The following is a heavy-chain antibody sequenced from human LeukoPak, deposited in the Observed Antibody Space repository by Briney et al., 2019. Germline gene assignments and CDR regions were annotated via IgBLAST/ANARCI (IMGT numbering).Heavy chain of an antibody. V-gene: IGHV4-59*08. J-gene: IGHJ4*02. CDR3: ARDRSGYAY. D-gene: IGHD3-3*01. Sequence: PSETLSLTCTVSGGSISSYYWSWIRQAPGKGLEWIGYIYYSGSTNYNPSLKSRVTISLNTSKNQFSLNLSSVTAADTAVYYCARDRSGYAYWGQGTLVTVSS. CDR2: IYYSGST. CDR1: GGSISSYY.